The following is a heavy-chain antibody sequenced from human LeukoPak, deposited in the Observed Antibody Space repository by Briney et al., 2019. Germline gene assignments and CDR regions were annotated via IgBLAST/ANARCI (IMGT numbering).Heavy chain of an antibody. CDR1: GFSLSDYW. V-gene: IGHV3-74*01. D-gene: IGHD3-16*01. CDR3: AGDYIWGRLF. J-gene: IGHJ4*01. CDR2: ITSDGSTT. Sequence: PGGSLRLSCVGSGFSLSDYWMHWVRQTPGKGLMWVSRITSDGSTTWYADSVKGRFTVSRDNAKNTLFLEMNSLRDEDTAVYYCAGDYIWGRLFWGQGTLATVSS.